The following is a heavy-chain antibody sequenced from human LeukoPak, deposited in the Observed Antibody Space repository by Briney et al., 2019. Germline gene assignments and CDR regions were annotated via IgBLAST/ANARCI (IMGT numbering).Heavy chain of an antibody. V-gene: IGHV1-18*01. CDR2: IGAYNGNT. Sequence: ASVKVSCTASGSTFTSYGISWVGQPPGQGLEWMGWIGAYNGNTNYAQTLKGRVTMITNTSTSRDYMELRSMRSDDTAVYYCVRLRVHGLGYWGQGTLVTVSS. CDR3: VRLRVHGLGY. J-gene: IGHJ4*02. D-gene: IGHD5-24*01. CDR1: GSTFTSYG.